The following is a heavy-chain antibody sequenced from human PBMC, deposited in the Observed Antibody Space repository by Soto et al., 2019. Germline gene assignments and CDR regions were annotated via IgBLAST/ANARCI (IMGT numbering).Heavy chain of an antibody. J-gene: IGHJ6*02. CDR1: GFTFSSYE. CDR2: ISSSGSTI. D-gene: IGHD3-3*01. V-gene: IGHV3-48*03. Sequence: PGGSLRLSCAASGFTFSSYEMHWVRQAPGKGLEWVSYISSSGSTIYYADSVKGRFTISRDNAKNSLYLQMNSLRAEDTAVYYCASDFWSGYALDYYYGMDVWGQGTTVTVSS. CDR3: ASDFWSGYALDYYYGMDV.